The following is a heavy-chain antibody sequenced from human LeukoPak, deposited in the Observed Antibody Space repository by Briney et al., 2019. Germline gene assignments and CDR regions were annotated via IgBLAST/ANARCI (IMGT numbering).Heavy chain of an antibody. Sequence: PGGSLRLSHSASGFTLNMYWMTWVHQAPRKGLDAVAYINKYGSDKYYLAALKGRFTVSRDNAKNSLFLQMNSLRAEDTAVYYCARAAGYGGNSDYWGQGTLVTVSS. CDR1: GFTLNMYW. J-gene: IGHJ4*02. CDR3: ARAAGYGGNSDY. D-gene: IGHD4-23*01. V-gene: IGHV3-7*01. CDR2: INKYGSDK.